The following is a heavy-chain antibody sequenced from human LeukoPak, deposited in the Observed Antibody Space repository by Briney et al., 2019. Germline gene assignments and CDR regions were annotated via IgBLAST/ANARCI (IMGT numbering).Heavy chain of an antibody. CDR2: IRYSGST. CDR1: GGSVSGGNYY. J-gene: IGHJ4*02. CDR3: ATGRGYSYGTEGWTYFDY. D-gene: IGHD5-18*01. V-gene: IGHV4-61*01. Sequence: PSETLSLTCTVSGGSVSGGNYYCSWIRQPPGKGLEWIGYIRYSGSTVYNPSLKSRVTISVDTSKNQFSLKLSSVTAADTAVYYCATGRGYSYGTEGWTYFDYWGQGTLVTVSS.